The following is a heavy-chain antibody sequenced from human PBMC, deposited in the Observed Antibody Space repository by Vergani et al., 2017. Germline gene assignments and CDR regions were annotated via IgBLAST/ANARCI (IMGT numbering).Heavy chain of an antibody. J-gene: IGHJ2*01. CDR3: ARGKGVVQLWYPSWYFDL. CDR2: IYYSGST. D-gene: IGHD5-18*01. V-gene: IGHV4-39*01. CDR1: GASIRSSNYY. Sequence: QLQLQESGPGLVKPSATLSLTFSVSGASIRSSNYYWGWIRQPPGKGLEWIASIYYSGSTYYNPSLKSRVTISVDTYKNQFSLRLSSVTAADTAVYYCARGKGVVQLWYPSWYFDLWGRGTLVTVSS.